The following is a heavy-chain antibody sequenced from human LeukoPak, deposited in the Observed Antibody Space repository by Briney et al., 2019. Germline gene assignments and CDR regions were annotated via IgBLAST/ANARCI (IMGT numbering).Heavy chain of an antibody. J-gene: IGHJ5*02. Sequence: GRSLRLSCEASGFTFSSYNMNWVRQAPGKGLEWVSSISSSSSYIYYADSVKGRFTISRDNAKNSLYLQMNSLRAEDTAVYYCAREGWNLINNWFDPWGQGTLVTVSS. CDR1: GFTFSSYN. V-gene: IGHV3-21*01. CDR2: ISSSSSYI. D-gene: IGHD1-7*01. CDR3: AREGWNLINNWFDP.